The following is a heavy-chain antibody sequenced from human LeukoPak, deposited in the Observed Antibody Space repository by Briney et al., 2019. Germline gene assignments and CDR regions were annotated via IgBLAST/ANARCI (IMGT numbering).Heavy chain of an antibody. CDR3: AKRAAAGLVDWFDP. D-gene: IGHD6-19*01. CDR2: ITGDGAT. V-gene: IGHV3-23*01. J-gene: IGHJ5*02. CDR1: GFTFTNFA. Sequence: GGSLRLSCAVSGFTFTNFAMMWVRQAPGKGLQWVSSITGDGATYYADSVRGRFMLSRDTSKNTLYLQMNSLTAEGTALYYCAKRAAAGLVDWFDPWGQGTLVTVSS.